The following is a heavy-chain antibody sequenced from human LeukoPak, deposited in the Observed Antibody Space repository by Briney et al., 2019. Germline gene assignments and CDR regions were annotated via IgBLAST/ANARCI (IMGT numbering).Heavy chain of an antibody. Sequence: GSLRLSCAASGFSFTSYVMGWVRQAPGKGLEWVSSISSGGDSAHYADSVKGRFTISRDNSKNTLYLQMDSLRVEDTALYYCGTPFIGVALDASDCWGQGTLVTVSS. D-gene: IGHD6-19*01. CDR3: GTPFIGVALDASDC. J-gene: IGHJ4*02. CDR1: GFSFTSYV. CDR2: ISSGGDSA. V-gene: IGHV3-23*01.